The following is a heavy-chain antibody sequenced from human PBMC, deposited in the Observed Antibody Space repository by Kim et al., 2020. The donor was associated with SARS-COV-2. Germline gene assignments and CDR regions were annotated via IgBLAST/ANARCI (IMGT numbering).Heavy chain of an antibody. D-gene: IGHD2-15*01. CDR2: INHSGST. Sequence: SETLSLTCAVYGGSFSGYYWSWIRQPPGKGLEWIGEINHSGSTNYNPSLKSRVTISVDTSKNQFSLKLSSVTAADTAVYYCARGHRCSGGSCYGERGYWGQGTLVTVSS. V-gene: IGHV4-34*01. J-gene: IGHJ4*02. CDR1: GGSFSGYY. CDR3: ARGHRCSGGSCYGERGY.